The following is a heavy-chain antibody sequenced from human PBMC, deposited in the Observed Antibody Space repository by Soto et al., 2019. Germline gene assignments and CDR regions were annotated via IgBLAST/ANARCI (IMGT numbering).Heavy chain of an antibody. D-gene: IGHD3-10*01. J-gene: IGHJ4*02. CDR1: GFTFSDYW. CDR2: IKQDGSAK. CDR3: ARQYGEKRLIHY. V-gene: IGHV3-7*03. Sequence: GGSLILSCAASGFTFSDYWMSWVLQAPGKGLEWVANIKQDGSAKFYVDSVKGRFTISRDNAKNSLYLQMNSLRGEDTALYYYARQYGEKRLIHYWGQGTLVTVSS.